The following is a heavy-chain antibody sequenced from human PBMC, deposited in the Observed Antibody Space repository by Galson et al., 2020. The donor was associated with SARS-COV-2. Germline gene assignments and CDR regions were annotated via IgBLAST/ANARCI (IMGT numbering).Heavy chain of an antibody. CDR1: GYSFATYW. V-gene: IGHV5-10-1*01. D-gene: IGHD6-13*01. J-gene: IGHJ6*02. CDR3: ARLPPTYIPAAGYYYGMDV. Sequence: GESLKISCKGSGYSFATYWISWVRQMPGKGLEWMGRIDPSDSYTYYDPSFQGHVTISADKSISTAYLQWSSLKASDTAMYYCARLPPTYIPAAGYYYGMDVWGQGTTVTVSS. CDR2: IDPSDSYT.